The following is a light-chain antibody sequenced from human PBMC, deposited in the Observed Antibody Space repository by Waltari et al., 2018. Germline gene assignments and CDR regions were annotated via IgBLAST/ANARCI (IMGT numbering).Light chain of an antibody. Sequence: QTVVTQEPSLSVYPGGTVTLTCALSSGSVSSTSYATWYQQTPGQPPRTLIYKGYSRSSGVPDRFSGSIFGNKAVLTITGAQADDECDYYCSLYMGSGIWVFGGGTKLTVL. CDR2: KGY. CDR1: SGSVSSTSY. V-gene: IGLV8-61*01. J-gene: IGLJ3*02. CDR3: SLYMGSGIWV.